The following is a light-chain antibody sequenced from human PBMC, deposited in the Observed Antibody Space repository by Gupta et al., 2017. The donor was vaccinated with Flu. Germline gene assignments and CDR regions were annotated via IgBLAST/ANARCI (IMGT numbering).Light chain of an antibody. Sequence: EIVLTQSPATLSLSPGERATLSCRASQSVSSYLAWYQQKPGQAPRLLIYDASNSATAIPARFSGSGSGSAFTLTIISLVPEDFAVDYCRLRTNWRPTFGEGTKMEIK. CDR2: DAS. CDR3: RLRTNWRPT. CDR1: QSVSSY. J-gene: IGKJ2*01. V-gene: IGKV3-11*02.